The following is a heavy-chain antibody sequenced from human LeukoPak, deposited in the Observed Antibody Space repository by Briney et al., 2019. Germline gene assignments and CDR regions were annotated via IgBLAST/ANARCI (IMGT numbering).Heavy chain of an antibody. V-gene: IGHV4-34*01. D-gene: IGHD3-9*01. CDR3: ATGFDIFDY. Sequence: SETLSPTCAVYGGSFSGYYWSWIRQPPGKGLEWIGEINHSGSTNYNPSLKSRVAISVDTSKNQFSLKLSSVTAADTAVYYCATGFDIFDYWGQGTLVTVSS. CDR2: INHSGST. J-gene: IGHJ4*02. CDR1: GGSFSGYY.